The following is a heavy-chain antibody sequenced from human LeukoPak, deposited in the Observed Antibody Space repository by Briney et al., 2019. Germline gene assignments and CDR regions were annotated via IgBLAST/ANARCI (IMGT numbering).Heavy chain of an antibody. J-gene: IGHJ6*03. CDR1: GYTFTSYD. Sequence: ASVKVSCKASGYTFTSYDINWVRQATGQGLEWMGWMNPNSGNTGYAQKFQGRVTMTRNTSISTAYMELSSLRSEDTAVYYCARDGLEVATIGDYYYYYYMDVWGKGTTVTISS. CDR2: MNPNSGNT. D-gene: IGHD5-12*01. CDR3: ARDGLEVATIGDYYYYYYMDV. V-gene: IGHV1-8*01.